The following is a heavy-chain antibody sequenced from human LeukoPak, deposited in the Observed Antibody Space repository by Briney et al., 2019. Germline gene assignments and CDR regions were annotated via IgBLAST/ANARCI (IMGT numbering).Heavy chain of an antibody. Sequence: PGGSLRLSCAASGFTFSTYAMSWVRQAPGKGLEWVSAISASGGSTYYADSVKGRFTTSRDNSKNTLYLQMNSLRAEDTAGYYCAKRGLGSSSGAYYFDYWGQGTLVTVSS. CDR3: AKRGLGSSSGAYYFDY. V-gene: IGHV3-23*01. CDR2: ISASGGST. J-gene: IGHJ4*02. D-gene: IGHD6-6*01. CDR1: GFTFSTYA.